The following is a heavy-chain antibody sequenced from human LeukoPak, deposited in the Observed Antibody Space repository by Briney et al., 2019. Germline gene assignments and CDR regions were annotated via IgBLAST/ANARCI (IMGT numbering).Heavy chain of an antibody. D-gene: IGHD1-26*01. CDR2: MNPNSGNT. CDR3: AREYRRGSYYPFGY. Sequence: GASVKVSCKASGYTFTSYDINWVRQATGQGLEWMGWMNPNSGNTGYAQKFQGRVTITRNTSISTAYMELSSLRSEDTAVYYCAREYRRGSYYPFGYWGQGTLVTVSS. CDR1: GYTFTSYD. V-gene: IGHV1-8*01. J-gene: IGHJ4*02.